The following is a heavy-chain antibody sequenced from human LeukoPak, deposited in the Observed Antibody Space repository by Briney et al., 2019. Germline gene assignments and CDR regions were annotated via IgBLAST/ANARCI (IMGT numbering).Heavy chain of an antibody. D-gene: IGHD3-22*01. CDR2: ISYHGANK. CDR1: GFSFNTYS. CDR3: ARDRRGTMIY. V-gene: IGHV3-30-3*01. Sequence: GGSLRLSCVASGFSFNTYSMHWVRQAPGKGLEWVTFISYHGANKYYVDSVKGRFTISRDNAKNSLYVQMNSLRAEDTAVYYCARDRRGTMIYWGQGSLVTVSS. J-gene: IGHJ4*02.